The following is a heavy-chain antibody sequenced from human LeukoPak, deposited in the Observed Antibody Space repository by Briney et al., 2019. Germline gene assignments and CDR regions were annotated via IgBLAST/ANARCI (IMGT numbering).Heavy chain of an antibody. J-gene: IGHJ6*03. CDR1: GFTFSSYS. D-gene: IGHD2-8*01. CDR3: ARDKEGYCTNGVCSNYYYYYMDV. Sequence: GGSLRLSCAASGFTFSSYSMNWVRQAPGKGLEWVSSTSSSSSYIYYADSVKGRFTISRDNAKNSLYLQMNSLRAEDTAVYYCARDKEGYCTNGVCSNYYYYYMDVWGKGTTVTVSS. V-gene: IGHV3-21*01. CDR2: TSSSSSYI.